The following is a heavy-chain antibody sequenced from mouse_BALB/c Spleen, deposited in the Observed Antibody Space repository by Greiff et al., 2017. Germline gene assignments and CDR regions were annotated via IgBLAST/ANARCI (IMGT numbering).Heavy chain of an antibody. D-gene: IGHD2-14*01. CDR3: AREEVRRFAY. V-gene: IGHV3-6*02. CDR1: GYSITSGYY. Sequence: EVKLVESGPGLVKPSQSLSLTCSVTGYSITSGYYWNWIRQFPGNKLEWMGYISYDGSNNYNPSLKNRISITRDTSKNQFFLKLNSVTTEDTATYYCAREEVRRFAYWGQGTLVTVSA. J-gene: IGHJ3*01. CDR2: ISYDGSN.